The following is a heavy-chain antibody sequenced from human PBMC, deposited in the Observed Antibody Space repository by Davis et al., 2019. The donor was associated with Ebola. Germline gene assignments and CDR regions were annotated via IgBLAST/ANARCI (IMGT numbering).Heavy chain of an antibody. Sequence: SVKVSCKASGGTFSSYAISWVRQAPGQGLEWMGGIIPIFGTANYAQKFQGRVTITADESTSTAYMELSSLRSEDTAVYYCAKQSDSSGYWGNWFDPWGQGTLVTVSS. D-gene: IGHD3-22*01. V-gene: IGHV1-69*13. J-gene: IGHJ5*02. CDR2: IIPIFGTA. CDR3: AKQSDSSGYWGNWFDP. CDR1: GGTFSSYA.